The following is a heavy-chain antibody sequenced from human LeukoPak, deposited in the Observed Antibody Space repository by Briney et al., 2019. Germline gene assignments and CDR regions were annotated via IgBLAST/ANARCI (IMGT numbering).Heavy chain of an antibody. V-gene: IGHV3-9*01. Sequence: GGSLRLSCAASGFTFDDYAIHWVRQAPGKGLEWVSGISWNSGSIGYADSVKGRFTISRDNAKNSLYLQMNSLRAEDTALYYCAKSLFGEFSWFDPWGQGTLVTVSS. J-gene: IGHJ5*02. D-gene: IGHD3-10*02. CDR3: AKSLFGEFSWFDP. CDR1: GFTFDDYA. CDR2: ISWNSGSI.